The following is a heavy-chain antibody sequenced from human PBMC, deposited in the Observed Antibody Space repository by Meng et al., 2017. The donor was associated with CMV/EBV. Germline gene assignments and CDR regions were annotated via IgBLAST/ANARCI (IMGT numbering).Heavy chain of an antibody. V-gene: IGHV3-21*01. CDR3: ASGAAPRPIDY. D-gene: IGHD6-6*01. CDR2: ISSSSSYI. CDR1: GFTFSSYS. Sequence: GESLKISCAASGFTFSSYSMNWVRQAPGKGLEWVSSISSSSSYIYYADSVKGRFTISRDNAKNSLYLQMNSLRAEDTAVYYCASGAAPRPIDYWGQGTLVTVSS. J-gene: IGHJ4*02.